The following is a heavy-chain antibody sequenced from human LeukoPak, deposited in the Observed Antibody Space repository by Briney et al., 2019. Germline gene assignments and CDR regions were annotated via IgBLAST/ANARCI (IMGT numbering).Heavy chain of an antibody. CDR2: MSPNSGDT. CDR1: GYTFTSYD. J-gene: IGHJ4*02. CDR3: ARGPPNWGYDY. Sequence: ASVTVSFKASGYTFTSYDFNWVRQATGQRPEWMGWMSPNSGDTGYAQKFQDRVTMTRNTSISTAYMELSSLRSDDTAVYYCARGPPNWGYDYWGPGTLVTVSS. D-gene: IGHD7-27*01. V-gene: IGHV1-8*01.